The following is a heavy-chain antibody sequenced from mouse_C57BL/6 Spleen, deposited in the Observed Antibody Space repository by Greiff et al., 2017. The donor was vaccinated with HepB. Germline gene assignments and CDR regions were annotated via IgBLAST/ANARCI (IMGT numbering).Heavy chain of an antibody. D-gene: IGHD2-4*01. CDR1: GFTFSDAW. V-gene: IGHV6-6*01. CDR3: TRRPIYYDYGAWFAY. Sequence: EVHLVESGGGLVQPGGSMKLSCAASGFTFSDAWMDWVRQSPEKGLEWVAEIRNKANNHATYYAESVKGRFTISRDDSKSSVYLQMNSLRAEDTGIYYCTRRPIYYDYGAWFAYWGQGTLVTVSA. J-gene: IGHJ3*01. CDR2: IRNKANNHAT.